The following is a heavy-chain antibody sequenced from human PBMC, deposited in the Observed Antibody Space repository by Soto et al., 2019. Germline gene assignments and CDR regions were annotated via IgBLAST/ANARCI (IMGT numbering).Heavy chain of an antibody. CDR3: ARLNDYVPSDY. CDR2: IYYSGST. V-gene: IGHV4-61*01. D-gene: IGHD4-17*01. J-gene: IGHJ4*02. CDR1: GGSVSSGSYY. Sequence: TSETLSLTCTVSGGSVSSGSYYWSWIRQPPGKGLEWIGYIYYSGSTNYNPSLKSRVTISVDTSKKQFSLKLSSVTAADTAVYYCARLNDYVPSDYWGQGTLVTVSS.